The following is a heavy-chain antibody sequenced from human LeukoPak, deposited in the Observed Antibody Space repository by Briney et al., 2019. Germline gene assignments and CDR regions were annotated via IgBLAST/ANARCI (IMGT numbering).Heavy chain of an antibody. V-gene: IGHV2-5*02. Sequence: SGPTLVKPTQTLTLTCTFSGFSLSTSGVGVGWIRQPPGKALEWLAPIYWDDDKRYSPSLKSRLTITKDTSKNQVVLTMTNMDPVDTATYYCAHRRGYDFWSGYLDYWGQGTLVTVSS. D-gene: IGHD3-3*01. CDR2: IYWDDDK. CDR3: AHRRGYDFWSGYLDY. J-gene: IGHJ4*02. CDR1: GFSLSTSGVG.